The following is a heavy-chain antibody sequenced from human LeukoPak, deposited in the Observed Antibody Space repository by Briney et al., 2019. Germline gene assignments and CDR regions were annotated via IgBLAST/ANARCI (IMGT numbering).Heavy chain of an antibody. D-gene: IGHD4-11*01. V-gene: IGHV3-30*04. Sequence: GGSLRLSCAASGFTFSSYAMHWVRQAPGKGLEWVAVISYDGSNKYYADSVKGRFTISRDNSKNTLYLQMNSLRAEDTTVYYCARGSYSTVPELFDYWGQGTLVTVSS. CDR1: GFTFSSYA. J-gene: IGHJ4*02. CDR3: ARGSYSTVPELFDY. CDR2: ISYDGSNK.